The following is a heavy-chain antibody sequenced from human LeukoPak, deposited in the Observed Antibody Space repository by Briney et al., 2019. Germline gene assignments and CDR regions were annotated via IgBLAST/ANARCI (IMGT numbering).Heavy chain of an antibody. CDR3: ARVGDDHGDSEIENYFDY. CDR1: GYTFTGYY. D-gene: IGHD4-17*01. CDR2: INPNSGGT. J-gene: IGHJ4*02. Sequence: ASVKVSCKASGYTFTGYYMHWVRQAPGQGLEWMGWINPNSGGTNYAQKFQGRVTMTRDTSISTAYMELSRLRSDDTAVYYCARVGDDHGDSEIENYFDYWGQGTLVTVSS. V-gene: IGHV1-2*02.